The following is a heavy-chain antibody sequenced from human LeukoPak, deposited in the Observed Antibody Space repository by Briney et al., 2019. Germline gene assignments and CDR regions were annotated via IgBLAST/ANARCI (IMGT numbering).Heavy chain of an antibody. Sequence: PSETLSLTCTVSGDSITSRSYYWGWIRQPPGKGLEYIASFSSSGSPYNNPSLRGRVTISADTPKNQFSLKMDSVSVADTAVYYCVRQANYYESSGYYSDSNYYFDYWGQGTLVTVSS. CDR1: GDSITSRSYY. CDR3: VRQANYYESSGYYSDSNYYFDY. CDR2: FSSSGSP. J-gene: IGHJ4*02. V-gene: IGHV4-39*01. D-gene: IGHD3-22*01.